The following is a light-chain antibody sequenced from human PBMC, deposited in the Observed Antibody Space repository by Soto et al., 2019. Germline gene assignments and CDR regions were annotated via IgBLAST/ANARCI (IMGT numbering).Light chain of an antibody. V-gene: IGKV4-1*01. J-gene: IGKJ2*01. Sequence: DFVMTQSPDSLAVSLGERVTINCKSSQSVFYSPTNQNYLAWYQQKPGQPPKLLIYWASTRESGVPDRFSGSGSGTDFTLTISSLQAEDVAVYYCQQYYTTPMYTFGQGTKLEIK. CDR1: QSVFYSPTNQNY. CDR2: WAS. CDR3: QQYYTTPMYT.